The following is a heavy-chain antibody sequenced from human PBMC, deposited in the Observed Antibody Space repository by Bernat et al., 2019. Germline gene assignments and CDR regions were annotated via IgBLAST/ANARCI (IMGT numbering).Heavy chain of an antibody. D-gene: IGHD1-26*01. V-gene: IGHV4-34*01. CDR2: INHRGST. J-gene: IGHJ5*01. CDR1: GRSFSGYY. Sequence: QVQLQQWGAGLLKPSETLSLTSAVYGRSFSGYYWGWIRQPPGTGLGWIGEINHRGSTNCNPSLKSRVNISVDTAKNQFTLKLSSVTAADTAVYSCASGSLAVGGVSWFDSWGQGTLVTVSS. CDR3: ASGSLAVGGVSWFDS.